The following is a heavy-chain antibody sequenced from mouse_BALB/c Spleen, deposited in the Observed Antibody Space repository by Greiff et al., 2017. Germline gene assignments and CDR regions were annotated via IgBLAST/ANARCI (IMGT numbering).Heavy chain of an antibody. V-gene: IGHV3-2*02. CDR1: GYSITSDYA. J-gene: IGHJ3*01. Sequence: EVKLMESGPGLVKPSQSLSLTCTVTGYSITSDYAWNWIRQFPGNKLEWMGYISYSGSTSYNPSLKSRISITRDTSKNQFFLQLNSVTTEDTATYYCARDYYYGNYWFAYWGQGTLVTVSA. CDR3: ARDYYYGNYWFAY. CDR2: ISYSGST. D-gene: IGHD2-1*01.